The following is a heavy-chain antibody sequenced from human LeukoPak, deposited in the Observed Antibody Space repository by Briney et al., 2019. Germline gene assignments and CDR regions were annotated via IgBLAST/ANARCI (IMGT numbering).Heavy chain of an antibody. Sequence: GGSLRLSYAASGFTFSSYSMNWVRQAPGKGLEWVSSISSSSSYIYYADSVKGRFTISRDNAKNSLYLQMNSLRAEDTAVYYCARVPGYYDSSGYPLTYYYYGMDVWGQGTTVTVSS. J-gene: IGHJ6*02. CDR2: ISSSSSYI. V-gene: IGHV3-21*01. CDR1: GFTFSSYS. D-gene: IGHD3-22*01. CDR3: ARVPGYYDSSGYPLTYYYYGMDV.